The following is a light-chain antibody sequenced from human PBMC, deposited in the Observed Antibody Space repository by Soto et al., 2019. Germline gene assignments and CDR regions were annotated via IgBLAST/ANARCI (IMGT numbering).Light chain of an antibody. CDR1: SSNIGSPFD. V-gene: IGLV1-40*01. CDR2: ANN. J-gene: IGLJ2*01. Sequence: QSVLTQPPSVSGAPGQRVTISCTGNSSNIGSPFDVHWYQHLPGTAPRLLIYANNNRPSGVPDRFSGSKSGTSASLAITGLQGDDEADYYCQVLENTRTYAVFGGGTKVTVL. CDR3: QVLENTRTYAV.